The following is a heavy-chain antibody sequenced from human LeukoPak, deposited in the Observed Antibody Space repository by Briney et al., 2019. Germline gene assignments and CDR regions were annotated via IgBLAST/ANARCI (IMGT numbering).Heavy chain of an antibody. CDR1: GFTFSSYG. Sequence: GRSLRLSCAASGFTFSSYGMHWFRQAPGKGLEWVAVIWYDGSNKYYADSVKGRFTISRDNSKNTLYLQMNSLRAEDTAVYYCAKAANDYGDYVLDYWGQGTLVTVSS. D-gene: IGHD4-17*01. J-gene: IGHJ4*02. CDR3: AKAANDYGDYVLDY. CDR2: IWYDGSNK. V-gene: IGHV3-33*06.